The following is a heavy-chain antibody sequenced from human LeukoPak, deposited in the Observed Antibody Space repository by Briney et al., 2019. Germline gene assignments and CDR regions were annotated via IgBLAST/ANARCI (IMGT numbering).Heavy chain of an antibody. Sequence: GGSLRLSFAASGFTVSSNYMSWVRQAPGKGLEWVSVIYSGGSTYYADSVKGRFTISRDNSKNTLYLQMNSLRAEDTAVYYCARDPVAAIGTIDYWGQGTLVTVSS. CDR3: ARDPVAAIGTIDY. CDR2: IYSGGST. V-gene: IGHV3-66*01. D-gene: IGHD6-19*01. J-gene: IGHJ4*02. CDR1: GFTVSSNY.